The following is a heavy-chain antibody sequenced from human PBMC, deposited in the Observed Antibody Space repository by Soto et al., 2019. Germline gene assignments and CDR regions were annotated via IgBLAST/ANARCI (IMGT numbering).Heavy chain of an antibody. J-gene: IGHJ4*02. V-gene: IGHV3-48*02. D-gene: IGHD2-21*02. CDR3: ARLPKGSLVTA. CDR1: GFRFSDHS. Sequence: LVESGGGLVYPGGSLRLSCEGSGFRFSDHSMNWVRQAPGKGLQWISYISSNSDITYYADSVKGRFTVSRDNANNALFLQMNILRDDDTATYYCARLPKGSLVTAWGQGARVTVSS. CDR2: ISSNSDIT.